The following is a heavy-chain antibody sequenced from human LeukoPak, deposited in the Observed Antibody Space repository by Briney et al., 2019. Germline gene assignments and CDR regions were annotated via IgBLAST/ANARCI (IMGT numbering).Heavy chain of an antibody. D-gene: IGHD1-26*01. CDR2: ISDSGGKT. V-gene: IGHV3-23*01. Sequence: GGSLRLSCAASGFTFSSYSMNWVRQAPGKGLEWVSAISDSGGKTHYADSVKGRFTISRDNSKNTLYLQMNSLRVEDTAIYYCAKDWSCDYWGQGTLITVSS. CDR1: GFTFSSYS. J-gene: IGHJ4*02. CDR3: AKDWSCDY.